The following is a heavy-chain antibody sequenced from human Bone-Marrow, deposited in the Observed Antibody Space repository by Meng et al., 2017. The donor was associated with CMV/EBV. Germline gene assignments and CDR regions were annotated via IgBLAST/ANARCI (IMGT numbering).Heavy chain of an antibody. CDR2: ITSSSTYI. Sequence: ETLSLTCAASEFTFSTYTMNWVRQAPGEGLEWVSSITSSSTYIFYADSVKGRFTISRDNAKNSLSLQMDSLRAEDTAVYYCARITDYNSHRPSYYYGMDVWGQGTTVPVSS. J-gene: IGHJ6*02. CDR3: ARITDYNSHRPSYYYGMDV. D-gene: IGHD1-14*01. V-gene: IGHV3-21*01. CDR1: EFTFSTYT.